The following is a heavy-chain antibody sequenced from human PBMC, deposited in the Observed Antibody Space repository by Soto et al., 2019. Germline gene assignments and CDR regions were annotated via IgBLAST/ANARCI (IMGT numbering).Heavy chain of an antibody. Sequence: QVQLQESGPGLVKPSETLSVTCTVSGGSMSSYYWSWIRQPPGKGLEWIGYIYYSGSTNYNPSLKSRVTISVDTSKNQFSLNLSSVTAADTAVYYCARERPERVPASIDEDHYYYYMDVWGKGTTVTVSS. CDR1: GGSMSSYY. V-gene: IGHV4-59*12. J-gene: IGHJ6*03. CDR3: ARERPERVPASIDEDHYYYYMDV. CDR2: IYYSGST. D-gene: IGHD2-2*02.